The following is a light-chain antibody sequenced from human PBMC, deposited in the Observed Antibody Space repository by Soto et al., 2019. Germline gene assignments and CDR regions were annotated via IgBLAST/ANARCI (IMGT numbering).Light chain of an antibody. Sequence: DIVMTQSPLSLPVTPGEPASISCRSSQSLLHSNGYNYLDWYLQKPGQSPQLLIYLGSNRASGVPDRFSGSGSGTDFTLKISRVEAEDVGVYYCMQALQTQGVFGPGTKVDIK. CDR1: QSLLHSNGYNY. CDR2: LGS. CDR3: MQALQTQGV. V-gene: IGKV2-28*01. J-gene: IGKJ3*01.